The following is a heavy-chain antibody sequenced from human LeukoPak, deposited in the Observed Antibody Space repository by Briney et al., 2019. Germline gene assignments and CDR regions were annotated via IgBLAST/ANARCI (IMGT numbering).Heavy chain of an antibody. J-gene: IGHJ4*02. CDR2: IYYSGST. CDR1: GGSISSSSYY. V-gene: IGHV4-39*07. CDR3: ARAYGSGSTTPDY. Sequence: SETLSLTCTVSGGSISSSSYYWGWIRQPPGKGLEWIGSIYYSGSTYYNPSLKSRVTISVDTSKNQFSLKLSSVTAADTAVYYCARAYGSGSTTPDYWGQGTLVTVSS. D-gene: IGHD3-10*01.